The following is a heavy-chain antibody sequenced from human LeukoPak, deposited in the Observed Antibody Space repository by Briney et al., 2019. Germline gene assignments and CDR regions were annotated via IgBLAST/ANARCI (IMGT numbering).Heavy chain of an antibody. CDR3: ARGFMTTVTQRPPNWYFDL. J-gene: IGHJ2*01. CDR2: IYTSGST. CDR1: GGSISSYY. V-gene: IGHV4-4*07. Sequence: PSETLSLTCTVSGGSISSYYWSWIRQPAGKGLEWIGRIYTSGSTNYNPSLKSRVTMSVDTSKNQFSLKLSSVTAADTAVYYCARGFMTTVTQRPPNWYFDLWGRGTLVTISS. D-gene: IGHD4-17*01.